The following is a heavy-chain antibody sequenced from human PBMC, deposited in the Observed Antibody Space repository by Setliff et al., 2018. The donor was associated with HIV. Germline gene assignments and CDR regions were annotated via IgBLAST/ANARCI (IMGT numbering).Heavy chain of an antibody. Sequence: SVKVSCKASGGTFSSFAISWVRQAPGQGLEWMGGIMPIFGSANYAQKFQGRVTITADASTSTAYMELISLRSEDTAVYYCARARRDSYDRGRRNHYYIDVWGKGTTVTVSS. CDR2: IMPIFGSA. V-gene: IGHV1-69*13. CDR3: ARARRDSYDRGRRNHYYIDV. J-gene: IGHJ6*03. D-gene: IGHD3-22*01. CDR1: GGTFSSFA.